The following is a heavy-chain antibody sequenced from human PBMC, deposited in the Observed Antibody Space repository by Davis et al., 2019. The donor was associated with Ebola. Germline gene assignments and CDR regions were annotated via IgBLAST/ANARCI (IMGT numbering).Heavy chain of an antibody. V-gene: IGHV3-9*01. CDR3: ARVNVVAAGSFDV. D-gene: IGHD6-13*01. CDR2: ISWNGGSK. Sequence: SLKISCVASGFTFDDYGMHWVRQTPGKGLEWVSGISWNGGSKDYADSVKGRFTISRDNAKNSLYLQMNSLTPEDTAFYYCARVNVVAAGSFDVWGQGTTVTVSS. CDR1: GFTFDDYG. J-gene: IGHJ6*02.